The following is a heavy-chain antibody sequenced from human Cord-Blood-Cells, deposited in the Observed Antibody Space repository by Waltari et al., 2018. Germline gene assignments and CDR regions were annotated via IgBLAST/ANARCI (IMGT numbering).Heavy chain of an antibody. D-gene: IGHD6-6*01. V-gene: IGHV1-3*01. J-gene: IGHJ4*02. CDR2: INAGNGNT. Sequence: QVQLVQSGAEVKKPGASVKVSCKASGYTSTSYALHWVRQAPGQRLEWMGWINAGNGNTKYSQKFQGRVTITRDTSASTAYMELSSLRSEDTAVYYCARDPSSSSFDYWGQGTLVTVSS. CDR1: GYTSTSYA. CDR3: ARDPSSSSFDY.